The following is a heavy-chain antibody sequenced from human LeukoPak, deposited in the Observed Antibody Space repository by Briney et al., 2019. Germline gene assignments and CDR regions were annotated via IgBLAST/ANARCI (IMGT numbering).Heavy chain of an antibody. Sequence: SETLSLTCTVSGGSISSYYWSWIRQPPGKGLKWIGYIYYSGSTNYNPSLKSRVTISVDTSKNQFSLKLSSVTAADTAVYYCARSRGSGSYWANWFDPWGQGTLVTVSS. D-gene: IGHD3-10*01. V-gene: IGHV4-59*01. CDR2: IYYSGST. CDR3: ARSRGSGSYWANWFDP. J-gene: IGHJ5*02. CDR1: GGSISSYY.